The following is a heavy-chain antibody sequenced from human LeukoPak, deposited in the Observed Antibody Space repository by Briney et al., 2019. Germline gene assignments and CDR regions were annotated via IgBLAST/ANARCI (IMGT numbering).Heavy chain of an antibody. J-gene: IGHJ2*01. CDR1: GGSISSSSYY. D-gene: IGHD3-10*01. CDR3: ARHRFGELLHFDL. Sequence: SETLSLTCTVSGGSISSSSYYWGWIRQPPGRGLEGIGSIYYSGSTYYNPSLKSRVTISVDTSKNQFSLKLSSVTAADTAVYYCARHRFGELLHFDLWGRGTLVTVSS. CDR2: IYYSGST. V-gene: IGHV4-39*01.